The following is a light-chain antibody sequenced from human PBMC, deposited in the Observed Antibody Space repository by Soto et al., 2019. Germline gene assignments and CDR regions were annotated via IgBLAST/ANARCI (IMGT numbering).Light chain of an antibody. J-gene: IGKJ5*01. CDR1: QSVSSN. V-gene: IGKV3-15*01. Sequence: EIVMTQSPATLSVSPGERATLSCRASQSVSSNLTWYQQKPGQAPRLLIYGAATRATGIPARFSGSRSGTEFTLTISSLQSEDFAVYYCQQYNNWPPITFGQGTRLEIK. CDR2: GAA. CDR3: QQYNNWPPIT.